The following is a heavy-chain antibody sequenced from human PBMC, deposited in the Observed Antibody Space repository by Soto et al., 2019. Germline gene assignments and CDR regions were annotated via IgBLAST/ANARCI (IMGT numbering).Heavy chain of an antibody. V-gene: IGHV1-8*01. CDR2: LNPNSGNT. CDR3: ARGSDYGDYYFNY. Sequence: GASVKVSCKASGYTFTSYDITWVRQATGQGLEWMGWLNPNSGNTGYAQKFQGRVTMTRNTTISTAYMELSSLRSEDTAVYYCARGSDYGDYYFNYWGHGTLVTVSS. D-gene: IGHD4-17*01. J-gene: IGHJ4*01. CDR1: GYTFTSYD.